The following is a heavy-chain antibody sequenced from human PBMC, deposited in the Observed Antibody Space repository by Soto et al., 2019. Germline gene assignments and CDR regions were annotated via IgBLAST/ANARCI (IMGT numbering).Heavy chain of an antibody. D-gene: IGHD6-13*01. J-gene: IGHJ6*02. CDR2: IYYSGST. Sequence: SETLSLTCTVSGGSISSYYWSWIRQPPGKGLEWIGYIYYSGSTNYNPSLKSRVTISVDTSKNQFSLKLSSVTAADTAVYYCARDNIAAAGYYSYGMDVWGQGTTVT. CDR1: GGSISSYY. V-gene: IGHV4-59*01. CDR3: ARDNIAAAGYYSYGMDV.